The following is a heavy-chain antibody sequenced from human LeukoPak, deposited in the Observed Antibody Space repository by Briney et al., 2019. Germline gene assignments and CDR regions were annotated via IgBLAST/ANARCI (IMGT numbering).Heavy chain of an antibody. CDR2: IKSTVDGGTT. V-gene: IGHV3-15*07. J-gene: IGHJ3*02. CDR1: GFTFSSYA. D-gene: IGHD6-19*01. CDR3: TTGGNVMVAGTRAFDI. Sequence: GGSLRLSCAASGFTFSSYAMHWVRQAPGKGLEWVGRIKSTVDGGTTDLAAPVKGRFTVSRDDSENTLYLQMNSLTTEDTAVYYCTTGGNVMVAGTRAFDIWGHGTTVIVS.